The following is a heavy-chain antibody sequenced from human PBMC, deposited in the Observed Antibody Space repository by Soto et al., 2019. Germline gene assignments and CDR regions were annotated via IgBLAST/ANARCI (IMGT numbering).Heavy chain of an antibody. CDR2: MNPNSGNT. CDR1: GYTFTSYD. V-gene: IGHV1-8*01. Sequence: ASVKVSCKASGYTFTSYDINWVRQATGQGLEWMGWMNPNSGNTGYAQKFQGRVTMTRNTSISTAYMELSSLRSEDTAVYYCGESGIAVAGTPGSYYYYYMDVWGKGTTVTVSS. J-gene: IGHJ6*03. D-gene: IGHD6-19*01. CDR3: GESGIAVAGTPGSYYYYYMDV.